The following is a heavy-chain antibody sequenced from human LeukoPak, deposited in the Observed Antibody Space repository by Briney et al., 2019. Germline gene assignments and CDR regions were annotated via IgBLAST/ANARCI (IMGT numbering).Heavy chain of an antibody. J-gene: IGHJ4*02. Sequence: PGGSLRLSCAASRFTFSSYSMNWVRQAPGKGLEWVSSISSSSSYTYYADSVKGRFTISRDNAKNSLYLQMNSLRAEDTAVYYCARGSPTLNIDYWGQGTLVTVSS. CDR1: RFTFSSYS. CDR3: ARGSPTLNIDY. V-gene: IGHV3-21*01. CDR2: ISSSSSYT. D-gene: IGHD1-26*01.